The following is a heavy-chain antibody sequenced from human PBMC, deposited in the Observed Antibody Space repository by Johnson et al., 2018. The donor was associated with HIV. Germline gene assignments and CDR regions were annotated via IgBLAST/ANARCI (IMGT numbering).Heavy chain of an antibody. CDR1: GFTFSSYA. V-gene: IGHV3-30-3*01. CDR3: AKARVGARGGAFDI. Sequence: QVQLVESGGGVVQPGRSLRLSCAASGFTFSSYAMHWVRQAPGKGLEWVAAISYDGSNKYYADSVKGRFTISRDNSKNTLYLQRNSLRAEDTAVYYCAKARVGARGGAFDIWGQGTMVTVSS. J-gene: IGHJ3*02. D-gene: IGHD1-26*01. CDR2: ISYDGSNK.